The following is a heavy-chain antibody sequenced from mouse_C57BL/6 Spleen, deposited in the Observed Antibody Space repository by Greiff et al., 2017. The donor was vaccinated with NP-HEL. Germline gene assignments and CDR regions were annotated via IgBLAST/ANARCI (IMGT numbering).Heavy chain of an antibody. V-gene: IGHV1-18*01. CDR3: ARRDGYYQYFDY. CDR2: INPNNGGT. Sequence: VQLKQSGPELVKPGASVKIPCKASGYTFTDYNMDWVKQSHGKSLEWIGDINPNNGGTIYNQKFKGKATLTVDKSSSTAYMELRSLTSEDTAVYYCARRDGYYQYFDYWGQGTTLTVSS. CDR1: GYTFTDYN. D-gene: IGHD2-3*01. J-gene: IGHJ2*01.